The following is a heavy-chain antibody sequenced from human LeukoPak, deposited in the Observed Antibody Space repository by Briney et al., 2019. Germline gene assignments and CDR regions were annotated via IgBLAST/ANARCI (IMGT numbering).Heavy chain of an antibody. CDR2: IGGSGGNT. V-gene: IGHV3-23*01. D-gene: IGHD2/OR15-2a*01. CDR1: GLTFSNYA. Sequence: GGSLRLSCAASGLTFSNYAMSWVRQAPGKGLEWVSAIGGSGGNTFYADSVKGRFTISRDNSKNTLYVQMNSLRAEDTAVYYCAKVYLEYQMPTNSHDAFDIWGQGTLVTVSS. J-gene: IGHJ3*02. CDR3: AKVYLEYQMPTNSHDAFDI.